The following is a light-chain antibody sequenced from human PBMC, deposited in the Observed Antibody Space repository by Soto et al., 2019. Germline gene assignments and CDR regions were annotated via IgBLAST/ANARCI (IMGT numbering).Light chain of an antibody. CDR1: QSISTS. CDR3: EQSYSTRST. Sequence: DIPMTQSPSSLSASVGDRVTIACRASQSISTSLNWYQQKPGKAPKLLIYVAPSLQSGVPSRFSGSGSGTDFTLTISSLQPDDVVTYVCEQSYSTRSTFSHGTKLEIK. J-gene: IGKJ2*01. V-gene: IGKV1-39*01. CDR2: VAP.